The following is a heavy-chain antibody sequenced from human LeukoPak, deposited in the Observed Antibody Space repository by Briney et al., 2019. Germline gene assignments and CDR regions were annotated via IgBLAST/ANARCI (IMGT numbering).Heavy chain of an antibody. CDR3: ARDGGSYSDIAEYFQH. J-gene: IGHJ1*01. CDR1: GGSVSSGPYY. V-gene: IGHV4-61*01. CDR2: IYHSGNT. Sequence: SDTLSLTCTVSGGSVSSGPYYWSWIRQPPGKGLEWIEYIYHSGNTNYNPSLKSRVTISVDRSKNQFSLKLSSVTAADTAVYYCARDGGSYSDIAEYFQHWGQGTLVTVSS. D-gene: IGHD4-17*01.